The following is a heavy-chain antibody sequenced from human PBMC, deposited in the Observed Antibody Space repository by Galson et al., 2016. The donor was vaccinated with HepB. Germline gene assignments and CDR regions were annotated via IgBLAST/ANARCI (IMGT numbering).Heavy chain of an antibody. D-gene: IGHD5-24*01. J-gene: IGHJ4*02. V-gene: IGHV4-59*08. CDR1: GGSVSSYY. CDR3: ARHMRWLHTPSYYFDY. Sequence: SETLSLTCTVSGGSVSSYYWSWIRQTPGKGLEWIGYIYYSGSTNYNPSLESRITISIDTSKTQFSLKLSSVTAADTAVYYCARHMRWLHTPSYYFDYWGQGTLVTVSS. CDR2: IYYSGST.